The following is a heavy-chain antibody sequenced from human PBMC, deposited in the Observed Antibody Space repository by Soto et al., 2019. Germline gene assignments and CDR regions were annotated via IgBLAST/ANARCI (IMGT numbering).Heavy chain of an antibody. CDR1: GYTFTDYY. J-gene: IGHJ4*02. CDR3: ARDPIGGGAPYYFDY. CDR2: INPNTGGT. V-gene: IGHV1-2*02. Sequence: GASVKVSCKASGYTFTDYYMYWVRQAPGQGLEWMGGINPNTGGTEYAQKFQGRVTMTRDTSTSTAYLELNRLISDDTAVYYCARDPIGGGAPYYFDYWGQGTLVTVSS. D-gene: IGHD3-16*01.